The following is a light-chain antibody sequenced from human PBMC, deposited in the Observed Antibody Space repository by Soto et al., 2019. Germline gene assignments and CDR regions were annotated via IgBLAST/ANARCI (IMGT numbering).Light chain of an antibody. CDR2: EVS. J-gene: IGLJ1*01. CDR1: SSDVGGYNY. Sequence: QSALTQPASVSGSPGQSITISCTGTSSDVGGYNYVSWFQQHPGTAPKLMIYEVSNRPSGVSNRFSGSRSGNTASLTISGLQSEDEAEYYCNSYTNNNTFVFGTGTKVTVL. V-gene: IGLV2-14*01. CDR3: NSYTNNNTFV.